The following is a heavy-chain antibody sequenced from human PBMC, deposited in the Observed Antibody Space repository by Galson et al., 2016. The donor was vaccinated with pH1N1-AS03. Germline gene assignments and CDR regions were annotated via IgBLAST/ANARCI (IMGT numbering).Heavy chain of an antibody. CDR2: IGSAGDT. CDR3: ARDPHGMDV. Sequence: SLRLSCAASGFTFSDFDMHWVRQVSRKGLEWVSGIGSAGDTYYAASVKGRFTISRENAKNSLDLQMSSVTAGDTAVYYCARDPHGMDVWGQGTTVTVSS. V-gene: IGHV3-13*01. J-gene: IGHJ6*02. CDR1: GFTFSDFD.